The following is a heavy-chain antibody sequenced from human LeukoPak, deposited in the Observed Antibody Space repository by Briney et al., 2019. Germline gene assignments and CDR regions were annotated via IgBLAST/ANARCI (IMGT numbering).Heavy chain of an antibody. J-gene: IGHJ4*02. CDR1: GGSISSGDYY. V-gene: IGHV4-39*01. Sequence: SETLSLTCTVSGGSISSGDYYWSWIRQPPGKGLEWIGSIYYSGSTYYNPSLKSRVTISVDTSKNQFSLKLSSVAAADTAVYYCARLRGYGSGRLPLYWGQGTLVTVSS. CDR2: IYYSGST. CDR3: ARLRGYGSGRLPLY. D-gene: IGHD3-10*01.